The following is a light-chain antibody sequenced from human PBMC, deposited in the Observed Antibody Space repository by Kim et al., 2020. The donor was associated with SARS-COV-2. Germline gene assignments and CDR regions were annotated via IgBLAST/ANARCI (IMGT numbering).Light chain of an antibody. CDR2: DAS. CDR3: QQRSNWPPIT. V-gene: IGKV3-11*01. CDR1: HGVSSY. J-gene: IGKJ5*01. Sequence: SPGEGAPLSCGASHGVSSYLAWYQQKPGQAPRLLIYDASNRATGIPARFSGSGSGTDFTLTISSLEPEDFAVYYCQQRSNWPPITFGQGTRLEIK.